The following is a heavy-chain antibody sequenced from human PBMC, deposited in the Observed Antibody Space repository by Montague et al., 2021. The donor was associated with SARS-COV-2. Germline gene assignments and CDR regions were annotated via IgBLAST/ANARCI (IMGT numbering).Heavy chain of an antibody. Sequence: PALVKPTQTLTLTCTFSGFSLSTGGMCMTWIRQPPGKALEWLARIDWDGDKYYNTSLKSRLTISKDTSKNLVVLTMTNMDPVGTATYYCARGPSDTYYYNGMDVWGRGTTVTVSS. CDR3: ARGPSDTYYYNGMDV. CDR1: GFSLSTGGMC. J-gene: IGHJ6*02. CDR2: IDWDGDK. V-gene: IGHV2-70*11.